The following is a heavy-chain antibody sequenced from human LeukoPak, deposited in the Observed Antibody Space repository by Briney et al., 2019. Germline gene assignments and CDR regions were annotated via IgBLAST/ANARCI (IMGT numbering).Heavy chain of an antibody. Sequence: GGSLRLSCAASGFTFSSYSMNWVRQAPGKGLEWVSSISSSSSYIYYADSVKGRFTISRDNAKNSLYLQMNSLRAEDTAAYYCARDRGTWIQLWSDAFDIWGQGTMVTVSS. CDR1: GFTFSSYS. J-gene: IGHJ3*02. D-gene: IGHD5-18*01. CDR2: ISSSSSYI. V-gene: IGHV3-21*01. CDR3: ARDRGTWIQLWSDAFDI.